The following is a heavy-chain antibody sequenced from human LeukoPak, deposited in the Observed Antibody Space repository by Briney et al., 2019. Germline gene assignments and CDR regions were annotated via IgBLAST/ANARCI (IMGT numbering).Heavy chain of an antibody. CDR3: ARGGSSTSCYEP. Sequence: SQTLSLTCAVSGGSISSGDYSWSWIRQPPGKGLEWIGYIYHSGSTYYNPSLKSRVTISVDRSKNQFSLKLSSVTAADTAVYYCARGGSSTSCYEPWSQGTLVTVSS. D-gene: IGHD2-2*01. J-gene: IGHJ5*02. V-gene: IGHV4-30-2*01. CDR2: IYHSGST. CDR1: GGSISSGDYS.